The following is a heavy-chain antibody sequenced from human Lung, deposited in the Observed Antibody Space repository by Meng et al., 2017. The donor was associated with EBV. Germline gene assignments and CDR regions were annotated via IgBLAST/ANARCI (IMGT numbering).Heavy chain of an antibody. CDR2: IYDSGST. D-gene: IGHD6-6*01. Sequence: VPLQEAGPGLVKPSPTLSLTFNVSGGSSRFGDSYWSWIRQPPGKGLEWIGYIYDSGSTSYNPSLMSRVTISVDTSRNQFSLKLTSVTAADTAVYYCAREYSSSSGLPGPWGQGTLVTVSS. J-gene: IGHJ5*02. V-gene: IGHV4-30-4*08. CDR3: AREYSSSSGLPGP. CDR1: GGSSRFGDSY.